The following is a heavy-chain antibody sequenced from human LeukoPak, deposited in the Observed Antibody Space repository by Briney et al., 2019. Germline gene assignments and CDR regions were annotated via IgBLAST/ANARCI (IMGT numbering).Heavy chain of an antibody. CDR3: ATRTDFWSGYGY. D-gene: IGHD3-3*01. CDR1: GYTFTELS. CDR2: FDPEDGET. Sequence: ASVKVSCKVSGYTFTELSMHWVRQAPGKGLEWMGGFDPEDGETIYAQKFQGRVTMTEDTSTDTAYMELSSLRSEDTAVYYCATRTDFWSGYGYWGQGTLVTVSS. J-gene: IGHJ4*02. V-gene: IGHV1-24*01.